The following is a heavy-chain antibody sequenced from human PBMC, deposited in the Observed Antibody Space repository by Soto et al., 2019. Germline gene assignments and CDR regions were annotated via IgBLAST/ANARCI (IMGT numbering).Heavy chain of an antibody. CDR2: INPNSGGT. J-gene: IGHJ6*02. D-gene: IGHD5-12*01. CDR3: ARGWLRFSYYYYGMDV. Sequence: ASVKVSCKASGYTFTGYYMHWVRQAPGQGLEWMGWINPNSGGTNYAQKFQGWVTMTRDTSISTAYMELSRLRSNDTAVYYCARGWLRFSYYYYGMDVWGQGTTVTVSS. V-gene: IGHV1-2*04. CDR1: GYTFTGYY.